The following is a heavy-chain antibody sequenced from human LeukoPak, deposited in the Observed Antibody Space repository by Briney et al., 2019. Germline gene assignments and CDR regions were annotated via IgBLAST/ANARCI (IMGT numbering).Heavy chain of an antibody. Sequence: SETLSLTCAVYGGSFSGYYWSWIRQPPGKGLEWIGEINHSGSTNYNPSLKSRVTISVDTSKNQFSLKLSSVTAADTAVYYCASGGYSGYANWGQGTLVTVSS. CDR2: INHSGST. V-gene: IGHV4-34*01. CDR3: ASGGYSGYAN. CDR1: GGSFSGYY. J-gene: IGHJ4*02. D-gene: IGHD5-12*01.